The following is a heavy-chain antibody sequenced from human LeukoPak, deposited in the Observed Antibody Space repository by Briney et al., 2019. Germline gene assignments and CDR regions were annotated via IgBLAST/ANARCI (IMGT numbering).Heavy chain of an antibody. D-gene: IGHD3-3*01. V-gene: IGHV4-61*01. Sequence: SETLSLTCTVSGGSVSSGSYYWSWLRQPPGKGLEWIGYFLYSGSTNYNPSLKSRVTISADTSKNQFSLKLSSVTAADTAEYFCARVIGENVFDIWGQGTMVTVSS. CDR3: ARVIGENVFDI. CDR2: FLYSGST. J-gene: IGHJ3*02. CDR1: GGSVSSGSYY.